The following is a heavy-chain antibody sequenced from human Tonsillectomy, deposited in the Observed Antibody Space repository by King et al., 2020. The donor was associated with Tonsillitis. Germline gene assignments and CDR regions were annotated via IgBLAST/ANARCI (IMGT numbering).Heavy chain of an antibody. CDR1: GFTFSNYS. D-gene: IGHD7-27*01. CDR2: ISSSSTYI. J-gene: IGHJ3*02. Sequence: VQLVESGGGLGKPGGSLRLSCAASGFTFSNYSMNWVRQAPGEGLEWVSSISSSSTYIYYADSVKGRFTLSRDNAKNSLYLQMNSLRAEDTAVYYWARDALTGDQVGDAFDIWGQGTMVTVSS. V-gene: IGHV3-21*01. CDR3: ARDALTGDQVGDAFDI.